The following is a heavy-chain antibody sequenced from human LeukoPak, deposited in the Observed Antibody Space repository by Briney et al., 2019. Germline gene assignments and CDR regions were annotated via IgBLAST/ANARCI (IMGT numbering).Heavy chain of an antibody. D-gene: IGHD6-13*01. V-gene: IGHV1-69*05. CDR1: GGTFISYA. CDR3: ARGGYSSSWYWFDP. Sequence: ASVKVSCKASGGTFISYAISWVRQAPGQGLEWMGRIIPIFGTANYAQKFQGRVTITTDESTSTAYMELSSLRSEDTAVYYCARGGYSSSWYWFDPWGQGTLVTVPS. J-gene: IGHJ5*02. CDR2: IIPIFGTA.